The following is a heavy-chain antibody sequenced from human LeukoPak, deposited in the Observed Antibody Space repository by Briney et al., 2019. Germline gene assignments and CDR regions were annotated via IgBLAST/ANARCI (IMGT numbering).Heavy chain of an antibody. CDR3: ARKRYYGDYVLMGAFDI. CDR1: GGSISSGGYS. Sequence: SETLSLTCAVSGGSISSGGYSWSWIRQPPGKGLEWIGEINHSGSTNYNPSLKSRVTISVDTSKNQFSLKLSSVTAADTAVYYCARKRYYGDYVLMGAFDIWGQGTMVTVSS. CDR2: INHSGST. V-gene: IGHV4-34*01. J-gene: IGHJ3*02. D-gene: IGHD4-17*01.